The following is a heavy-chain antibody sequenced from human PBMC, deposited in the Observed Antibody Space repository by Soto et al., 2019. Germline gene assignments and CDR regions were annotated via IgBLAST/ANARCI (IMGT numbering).Heavy chain of an antibody. Sequence: PGGSLRLSCAASGFTFSSYEMNWVRQAPGKGLEWVSYISSSGSTIYYADSVKGRFTISRDNAKNSLYLQMNSLRAEDTAVYYCARGIVVVPAASPLGMDVWGQGTTVTVSS. CDR2: ISSSGSTI. J-gene: IGHJ6*02. CDR3: ARGIVVVPAASPLGMDV. D-gene: IGHD2-2*01. V-gene: IGHV3-48*03. CDR1: GFTFSSYE.